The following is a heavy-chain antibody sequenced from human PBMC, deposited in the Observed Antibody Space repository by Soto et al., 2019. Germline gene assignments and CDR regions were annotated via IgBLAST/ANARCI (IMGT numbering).Heavy chain of an antibody. Sequence: SDTLSLTCTVSGGSISSGGYYWSWIRQHPGKGLEWIGYIYYSGSTYYNPSLKSRVTISVDTSKNQFSLKLSSVTAADTAVYYCARDQASYYYDSSGYYPYYYYGMEVWGQGTTVTGSS. D-gene: IGHD3-22*01. CDR2: IYYSGST. V-gene: IGHV4-31*03. J-gene: IGHJ6*02. CDR1: GGSISSGGYY. CDR3: ARDQASYYYDSSGYYPYYYYGMEV.